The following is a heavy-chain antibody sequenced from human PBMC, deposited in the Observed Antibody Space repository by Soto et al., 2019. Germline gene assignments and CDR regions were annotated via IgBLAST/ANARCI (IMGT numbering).Heavy chain of an antibody. J-gene: IGHJ4*02. V-gene: IGHV3-11*05. CDR3: ARGNYGWYLGDFDY. CDR2: ISSSNSYT. D-gene: IGHD6-19*01. CDR1: GFTFSDYY. Sequence: QVQLVESGGGLVKPGGSLRLSCAASGFTFSDYYMNWIRQAPGKGLEWISYISSSNSYTNYADSVEGRFTISRDNAKTSLYLQVNSLRAEDTAVYYCARGNYGWYLGDFDYWGQGTLVTVSS.